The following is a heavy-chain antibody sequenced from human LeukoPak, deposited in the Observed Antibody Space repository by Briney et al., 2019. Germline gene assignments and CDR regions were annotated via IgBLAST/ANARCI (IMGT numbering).Heavy chain of an antibody. V-gene: IGHV3-23*01. CDR1: GFPFNTYA. D-gene: IGHD6-19*01. CDR3: AKERGRAVAGSPTEY. CDR2: ISGSGGGT. Sequence: RGGSLRLSCAASGFPFNTYAMSWVRQAPGKGLEWVSAISGSGGGTYYADSVKGRFTISRDNSKNTLSLQMNSLRAEHTAVYYCAKERGRAVAGSPTEYSGQGTLVTVSA. J-gene: IGHJ4*02.